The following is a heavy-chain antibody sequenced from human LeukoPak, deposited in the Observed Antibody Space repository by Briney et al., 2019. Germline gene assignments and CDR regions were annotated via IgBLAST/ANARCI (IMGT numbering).Heavy chain of an antibody. CDR2: IYSGGST. CDR3: VTEVIIAVTGNDY. J-gene: IGHJ4*02. V-gene: IGHV3-53*01. D-gene: IGHD6-19*01. CDR1: GFTVSSNY. Sequence: GGSLRLSCAASGFTVSSNYMSWVHQAPGKGLEWVSVIYSGGSTYYADSVKGRFTISRDNSKNTLYLQMNSLRAEDTAVYYCVTEVIIAVTGNDYWGQGSLVTVSS.